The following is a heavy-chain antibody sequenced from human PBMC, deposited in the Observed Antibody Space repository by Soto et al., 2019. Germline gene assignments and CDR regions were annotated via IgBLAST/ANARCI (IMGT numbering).Heavy chain of an antibody. CDR2: IYTSGST. CDR3: ARGKGIAAAGPWWFDP. CDR1: GGSISSYD. D-gene: IGHD6-13*01. J-gene: IGHJ5*02. Sequence: XGTLCLTCTVSGGSISSYDWSWIRQPPGKGLEWIGRIYTSGSTNYNPSLKSRVTMSVDTSKNQFSLKLSSVTAADTAVYCCARGKGIAAAGPWWFDPWGQGTLVTV. V-gene: IGHV4-4*07.